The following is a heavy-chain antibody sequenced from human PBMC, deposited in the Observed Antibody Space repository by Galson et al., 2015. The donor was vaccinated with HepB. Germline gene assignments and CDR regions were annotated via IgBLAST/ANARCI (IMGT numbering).Heavy chain of an antibody. Sequence: SVKVSCKASGGTFNNYFITWVRQAPGQGLEWMGGIIPIFGTPKYAQRFQGRVTITADESTSTVYMELSSLRSEDTALYYCAREREFSYSLWINGGTFDIWGQGTMVAVSS. D-gene: IGHD5-18*01. CDR1: GGTFNNYF. J-gene: IGHJ3*02. CDR3: AREREFSYSLWINGGTFDI. CDR2: IIPIFGTP. V-gene: IGHV1-69*13.